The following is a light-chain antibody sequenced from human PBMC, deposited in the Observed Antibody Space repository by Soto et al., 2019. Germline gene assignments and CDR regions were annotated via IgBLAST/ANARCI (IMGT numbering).Light chain of an antibody. CDR1: SGDVGIYDL. CDR3: CSYAGNGAWV. CDR2: EVS. J-gene: IGLJ3*02. V-gene: IGLV2-23*02. Sequence: QSALTQPASVSGSPGQSITISCSGSSGDVGIYDLVSWYQQIPGKAPQLMIFEVSRRPSRVSDRFSGSKSGNTASLTISGLQAEDEGDFYCCSYAGNGAWVFGGGTKVTVL.